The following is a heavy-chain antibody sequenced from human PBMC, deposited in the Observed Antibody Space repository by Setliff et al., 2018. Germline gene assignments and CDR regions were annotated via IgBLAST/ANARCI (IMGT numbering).Heavy chain of an antibody. Sequence: GASVKVSCKASGATFSSYGISWVRQAPGQGLEWMGGMSTYAQKFQGRVTMTTDTPTSTAYMELRSLTSDDTAVYYCARGPPDFVVVPAAAKFDYWGQGTPVTVSS. CDR2: MST. V-gene: IGHV1-18*01. J-gene: IGHJ4*02. CDR1: GATFSSYG. D-gene: IGHD2-2*01. CDR3: ARGPPDFVVVPAAAKFDY.